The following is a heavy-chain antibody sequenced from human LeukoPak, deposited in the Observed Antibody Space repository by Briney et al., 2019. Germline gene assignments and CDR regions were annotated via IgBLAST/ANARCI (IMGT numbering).Heavy chain of an antibody. V-gene: IGHV4-59*08. CDR1: GGSMSSYY. CDR3: ARGAAPGIRSWFDP. CDR2: IYYSGST. Sequence: PSETLSLTCTVSGGSMSSYYWSWIRQPPGKGLEWIGYIYYSGSTNYNPSLKSRVTISVDTSKNQFSLKLSSVTAADTAVYYCARGAAPGIRSWFDPWGPGTLVTVSS. D-gene: IGHD6-13*01. J-gene: IGHJ5*02.